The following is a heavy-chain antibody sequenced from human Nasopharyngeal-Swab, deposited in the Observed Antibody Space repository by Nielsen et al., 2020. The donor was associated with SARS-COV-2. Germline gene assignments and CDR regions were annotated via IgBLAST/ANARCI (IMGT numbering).Heavy chain of an antibody. V-gene: IGHV3-9*01. Sequence: GGSLRLSCAASGFTFENYAMHWVRQPPGKGLEWVSGITWNSGNKGYAESVQGRFTISRDNAKHSLYLQMNSLRAEDTALYYCAKARRTDTYGYECFDSWGQGTLVTVSS. CDR3: AKARRTDTYGYECFDS. D-gene: IGHD5-18*01. CDR1: GFTFENYA. CDR2: ITWNSGNK. J-gene: IGHJ4*02.